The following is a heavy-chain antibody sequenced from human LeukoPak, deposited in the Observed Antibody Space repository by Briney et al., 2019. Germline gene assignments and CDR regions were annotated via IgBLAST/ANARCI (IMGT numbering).Heavy chain of an antibody. D-gene: IGHD5-12*01. CDR1: GGSISSSSYY. CDR3: AREQGGYSGYDPTPFDY. CDR2: IYYSGST. V-gene: IGHV4-39*07. Sequence: PSETLSLTCTVPGGSISSSSYYWGWIRQPPGKGLEWIGSIYYSGSTYYNPSLKSRVTISVDTSKNQFSLKLSSVTAADTAVYYCAREQGGYSGYDPTPFDYWGQGTLVTVSS. J-gene: IGHJ4*02.